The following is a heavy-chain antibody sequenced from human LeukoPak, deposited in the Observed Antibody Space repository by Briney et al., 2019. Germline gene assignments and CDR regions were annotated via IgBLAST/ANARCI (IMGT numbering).Heavy chain of an antibody. Sequence: PSETLSLTCAVYGGSFSGYYWSWIRQPPGKGLEWIGYIYYSGSTNYNPSLKSRVTISVDTSKNQFSLKLNSVTAADTAVYYCARLNYYDFWSGSPANLDVWGQGTTVTVSS. CDR2: IYYSGST. D-gene: IGHD3-3*01. CDR3: ARLNYYDFWSGSPANLDV. V-gene: IGHV4-59*01. J-gene: IGHJ6*02. CDR1: GGSFSGYY.